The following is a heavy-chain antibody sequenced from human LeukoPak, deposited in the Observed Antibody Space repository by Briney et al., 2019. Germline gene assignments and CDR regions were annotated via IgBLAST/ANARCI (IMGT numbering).Heavy chain of an antibody. V-gene: IGHV3-30-3*01. CDR2: ISYDGSNK. CDR3: ARDGGLMVGDTNYFDY. Sequence: PGGSLRLSCAASGFTFSSYAMHWVRQAPGKGLEWVAVISYDGSNKYYADSVKGRFTISRDNPKNTLYLQMNSLRAEDTAVYYCARDGGLMVGDTNYFDYWGQGTLVTVSS. D-gene: IGHD2-8*01. CDR1: GFTFSSYA. J-gene: IGHJ4*02.